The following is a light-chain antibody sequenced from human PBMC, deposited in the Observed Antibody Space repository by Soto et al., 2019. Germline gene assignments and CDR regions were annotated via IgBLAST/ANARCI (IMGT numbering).Light chain of an antibody. CDR3: QQSYSNPIT. J-gene: IGKJ5*01. Sequence: DIQMSPSPSSLSASVGDRVTITCRASQSISNYLNWYQQKPGKAPNLLIHAASSLQSGVPPRFSGSGSGTDFTLTISSLQPEDFATYFCQQSYSNPITFGQGTRLEIK. V-gene: IGKV1-39*01. CDR2: AAS. CDR1: QSISNY.